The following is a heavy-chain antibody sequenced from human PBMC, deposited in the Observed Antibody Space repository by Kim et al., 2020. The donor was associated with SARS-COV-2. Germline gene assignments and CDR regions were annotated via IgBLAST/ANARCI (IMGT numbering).Heavy chain of an antibody. CDR3: SRTDPYTWSFPSFDN. J-gene: IGHJ4*02. D-gene: IGHD2-2*02. V-gene: IGHV3-73*01. CDR2: IGSKADNYAT. Sequence: GGSLRLSCAASGFRFSGSAMQWVRQAPGKGLEWVGRIGSKADNYATIYTASVKGRFTISRDDSKNTAYLQMNSLNTEDTAVYYCSRTDPYTWSFPSFDNWGQGTLVTVSS. CDR1: GFRFSGSA.